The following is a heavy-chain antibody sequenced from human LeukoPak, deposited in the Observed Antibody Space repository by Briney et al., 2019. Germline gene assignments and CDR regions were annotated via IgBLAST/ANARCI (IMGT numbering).Heavy chain of an antibody. D-gene: IGHD2-2*01. Sequence: VASVKVSCKASGGTFSSYAISWVRQAPGQGREWMGGIIPIFGTANYAQKFQGRVTITTDESTSTAYMELSSLRSEDTAVYYCARALSVVVPAAKAYLYYYYMDVWGKGTTVTVSS. CDR2: IIPIFGTA. J-gene: IGHJ6*03. CDR3: ARALSVVVPAAKAYLYYYYMDV. CDR1: GGTFSSYA. V-gene: IGHV1-69*05.